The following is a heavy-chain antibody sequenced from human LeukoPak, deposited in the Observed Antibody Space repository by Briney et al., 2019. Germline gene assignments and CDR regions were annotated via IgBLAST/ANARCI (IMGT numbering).Heavy chain of an antibody. CDR2: IYYSGST. V-gene: IGHV4-59*01. CDR3: ARCPDGDYPSSIGY. CDR1: GGSISSYY. Sequence: SETLSLTCTVSGGSISSYYWSWIRQPPGKGLEWIGYIYYSGSTNYNPSLKSRVTISVDTSKNQFSLKLSSVTAADTAVYYCARCPDGDYPSSIGYWGQGTLVTVSS. D-gene: IGHD4-17*01. J-gene: IGHJ4*02.